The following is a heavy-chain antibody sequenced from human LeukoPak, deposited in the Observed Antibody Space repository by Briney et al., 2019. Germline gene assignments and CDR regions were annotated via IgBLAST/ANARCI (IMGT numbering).Heavy chain of an antibody. Sequence: SETLSLTCAVYGGSFSGYYWSWIRQPPGKGLEWIGEINHSGSTNYNPSLKSRVTISVDTSKNQFSLKLSSVTAADTAVYYCARHGPYITMVRGVIPFDYWGQGTLVTVSS. CDR3: ARHGPYITMVRGVIPFDY. D-gene: IGHD3-10*01. CDR2: INHSGST. CDR1: GGSFSGYY. V-gene: IGHV4-34*01. J-gene: IGHJ4*02.